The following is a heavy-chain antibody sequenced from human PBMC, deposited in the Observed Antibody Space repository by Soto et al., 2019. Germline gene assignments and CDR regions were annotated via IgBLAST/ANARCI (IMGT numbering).Heavy chain of an antibody. V-gene: IGHV6-1*01. CDR2: TYYRSKWYN. CDR1: GDSVSSNSAA. J-gene: IGHJ5*02. CDR3: ARGDTAMDVRTSSEGWFDP. D-gene: IGHD5-18*01. Sequence: SQTLSLTCAISGDSVSSNSAAWNWIRPSPSRGLEWLGRTYYRSKWYNDYAVSVKSRITINPDTSKNQFSLQLNSVTPEDTAVYYCARGDTAMDVRTSSEGWFDPWGQGTLVTVSS.